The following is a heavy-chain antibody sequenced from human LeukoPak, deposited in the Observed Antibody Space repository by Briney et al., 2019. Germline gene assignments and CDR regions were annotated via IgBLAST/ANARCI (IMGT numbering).Heavy chain of an antibody. V-gene: IGHV3-21*01. CDR1: GFTFSAYT. Sequence: PGGSLRLSCGASGFTFSAYTMNWIRQAPGKGLEWVSSISSSSSSIYYADSVKGRFTISRDNAKDSLYLQMNSLRAEDTAVYFCARVDYYEGPDYWGQGTLVSVSS. CDR2: ISSSSSSI. CDR3: ARVDYYEGPDY. J-gene: IGHJ4*02. D-gene: IGHD3-22*01.